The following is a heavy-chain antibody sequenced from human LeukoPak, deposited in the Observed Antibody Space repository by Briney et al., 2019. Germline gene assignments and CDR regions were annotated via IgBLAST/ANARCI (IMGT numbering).Heavy chain of an antibody. V-gene: IGHV4-59*08. D-gene: IGHD3-10*01. Sequence: SETLSLTCTVSGDSIITYYWSWVRQPPGKGLEWIGYIYNSGSTNYNPSLKSRVTIIVDTSKNQLSLKLSSVTAADTAVYYCARHLGGSGSYYRDAFDIWGQGTMVTVSS. CDR3: ARHLGGSGSYYRDAFDI. J-gene: IGHJ3*02. CDR1: GDSIITYY. CDR2: IYNSGST.